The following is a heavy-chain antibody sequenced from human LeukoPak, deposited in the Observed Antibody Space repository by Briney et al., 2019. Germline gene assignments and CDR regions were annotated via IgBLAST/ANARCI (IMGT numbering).Heavy chain of an antibody. J-gene: IGHJ6*02. Sequence: ASVKVSCKTSGYTFTGYYMHWVRQAPGQGLEWMGWINPNSGGTNYAQKFQGWVTMTRDTSISTAYMELSRLRSDDTAVYYCAREGIAAAAPYTLDVWGQGTTVTVSS. V-gene: IGHV1-2*04. CDR1: GYTFTGYY. D-gene: IGHD6-13*01. CDR2: INPNSGGT. CDR3: AREGIAAAAPYTLDV.